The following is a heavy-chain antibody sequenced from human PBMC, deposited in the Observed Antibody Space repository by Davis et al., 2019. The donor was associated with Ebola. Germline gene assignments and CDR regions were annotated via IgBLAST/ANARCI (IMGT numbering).Heavy chain of an antibody. CDR3: TRRSSSLYFDY. CDR1: GFTFGDYA. Sequence: PGGSLRLSCTASGFTFGDYAMSWVHQAPGKGLEWVGFIRSKAYGGTTEYAASVKGRFTISRDDSKSIAYLQMNSLKTEDTAVYYCTRRSSSLYFDYWGQGTLVTVSS. D-gene: IGHD6-6*01. V-gene: IGHV3-49*04. J-gene: IGHJ4*02. CDR2: IRSKAYGGTT.